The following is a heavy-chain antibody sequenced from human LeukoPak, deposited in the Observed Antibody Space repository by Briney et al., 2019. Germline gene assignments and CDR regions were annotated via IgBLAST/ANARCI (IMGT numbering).Heavy chain of an antibody. Sequence: ASVKVSCKASGGTFSSYAISWVRQARGQGLEGMGGIIPIFGTANYAQKFQGRVTITADESTSTAYMELSSLRSEDTAVYYCARDLAPYSSGWYSFQHWGQGTLVTVSS. CDR1: GGTFSSYA. J-gene: IGHJ1*01. CDR2: IIPIFGTA. V-gene: IGHV1-69*13. D-gene: IGHD6-19*01. CDR3: ARDLAPYSSGWYSFQH.